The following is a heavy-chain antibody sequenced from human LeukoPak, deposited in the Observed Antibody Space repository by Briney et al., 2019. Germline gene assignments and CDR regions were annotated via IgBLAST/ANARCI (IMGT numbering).Heavy chain of an antibody. CDR3: TPEPLLAGGDCNALDY. CDR2: IKSRTDGGTT. J-gene: IGHJ4*02. D-gene: IGHD2-21*02. V-gene: IGHV3-15*01. Sequence: GGSLRLSCAASGFTFSNSGMSWVRQAPGKGLEWVGRIKSRTDGGTTDDAAPVKCRFTISRYKSKHTLYLQMNSVKTEDTAVYYCTPEPLLAGGDCNALDYWGQGTLVTVSS. CDR1: GFTFSNSG.